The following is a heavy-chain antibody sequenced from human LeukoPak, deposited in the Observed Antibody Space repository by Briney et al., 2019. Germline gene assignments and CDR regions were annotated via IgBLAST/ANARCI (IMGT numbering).Heavy chain of an antibody. CDR1: GGSISSGGYS. CDR2: IYYSGST. CDR3: ARHVQYYYDSSGFSTDAFDI. D-gene: IGHD3-22*01. Sequence: PSQTLSLTCAVSGGSISSGGYSWSWIRQPPGKGLEWIGYIYYSGSTYYNPSLKSRVTISVDTSKNQFSLKLSSVTAADTAVYYCARHVQYYYDSSGFSTDAFDIWGQGTMVTVSS. V-gene: IGHV4-30-2*03. J-gene: IGHJ3*02.